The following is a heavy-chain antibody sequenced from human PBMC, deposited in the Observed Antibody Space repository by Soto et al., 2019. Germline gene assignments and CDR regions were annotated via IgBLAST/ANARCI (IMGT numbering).Heavy chain of an antibody. V-gene: IGHV3-23*01. CDR3: AKDKGCSTTTCHWNAFDI. CDR1: GFAFSSYD. D-gene: IGHD2-2*01. Sequence: EVQLLESGGGLVQPGGSLRLSCAASGFAFSSYDMTWVRQAPGKGLEWVSTISSSGAGTYYADSVKGRFTISRDNSKNTLFLQMNSLRAEDTAVYYCAKDKGCSTTTCHWNAFDIWGQGTMVTVSS. CDR2: ISSSGAGT. J-gene: IGHJ3*02.